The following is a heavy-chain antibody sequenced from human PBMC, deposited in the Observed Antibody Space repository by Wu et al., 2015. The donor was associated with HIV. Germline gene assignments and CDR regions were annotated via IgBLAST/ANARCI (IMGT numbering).Heavy chain of an antibody. CDR3: ATPRSPGFSSAWPTYFDY. D-gene: IGHD6-19*01. V-gene: IGHV1-69*01. J-gene: IGHJ4*02. CDR1: GYTFTRYD. Sequence: QVQLVQSGAEVKKPGASVKVSCKASGYTFTRYDINWVRQATGQGLEWMGGIIPLFGTRDYAQVFQGRVTITTDESTSTAYMTLTSLTSEDTAVYYCATPRSPGFSSAWPTYFDYWGQGTLVTVSS. CDR2: IIPLFGTR.